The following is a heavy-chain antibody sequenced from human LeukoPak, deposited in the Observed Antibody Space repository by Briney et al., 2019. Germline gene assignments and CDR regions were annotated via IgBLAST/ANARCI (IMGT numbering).Heavy chain of an antibody. D-gene: IGHD1-14*01. CDR2: ILTSGSTI. J-gene: IGHJ4*02. CDR3: ARILGLTLDY. V-gene: IGHV3-48*02. CDR1: GFTFSGYS. Sequence: GGSLRLSCAASGFTFSGYSMNWVRQAPGKGLGWISYILTSGSTIYYADSVKGRFTISRDNAKNSLYLQMNSLRDEDTAVYYCARILGLTLDYWGQGALVTVSS.